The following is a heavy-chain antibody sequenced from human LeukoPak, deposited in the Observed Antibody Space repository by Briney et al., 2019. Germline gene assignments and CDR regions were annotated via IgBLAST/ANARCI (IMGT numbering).Heavy chain of an antibody. D-gene: IGHD3-22*01. Sequence: GGSLRLSCAASGFTVSSNYMNWVRQAPGKGLEWVSVIYSGGSTYYADSVKGRFTISRDNSKNTLYLQMNSLRAEDTAVYYCARAYAYDSSGYYYLNAFDIWGQGTMVTVSS. CDR3: ARAYAYDSSGYYYLNAFDI. V-gene: IGHV3-53*01. CDR2: IYSGGST. J-gene: IGHJ3*02. CDR1: GFTVSSNY.